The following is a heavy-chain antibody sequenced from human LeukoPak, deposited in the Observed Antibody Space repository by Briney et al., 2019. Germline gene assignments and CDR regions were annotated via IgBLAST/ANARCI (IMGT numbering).Heavy chain of an antibody. CDR1: SDSISPYY. CDR2: ISYSGST. V-gene: IGHV4-59*08. D-gene: IGHD2-15*01. CDR3: ARLPDFRFCSGGSCYFDP. Sequence: PSETLSLTCSVSSDSISPYYWNWIRQPPEKGLEWIGYISYSGSTDYNPSLKSRVTMSLDTSRDQFFLNLTSVTVADTAVYYCARLPDFRFCSGGSCYFDPWGQGTLVTASS. J-gene: IGHJ5*02.